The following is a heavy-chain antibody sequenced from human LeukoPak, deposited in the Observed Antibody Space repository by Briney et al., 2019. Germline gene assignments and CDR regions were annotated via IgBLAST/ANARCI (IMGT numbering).Heavy chain of an antibody. D-gene: IGHD1-7*01. V-gene: IGHV4-4*07. CDR2: IYTSGAT. CDR1: GDSMSSYS. Sequence: SETLSLTCNVSGDSMSSYSWSWIRQPAGTGLEWIGRIYTSGATNSNPSLKSRLSMSIDTSKNQFSLKLSSVTAADTAVYYCARVNWNYDGLAWFDPWGQGTLVTVSS. CDR3: ARVNWNYDGLAWFDP. J-gene: IGHJ5*02.